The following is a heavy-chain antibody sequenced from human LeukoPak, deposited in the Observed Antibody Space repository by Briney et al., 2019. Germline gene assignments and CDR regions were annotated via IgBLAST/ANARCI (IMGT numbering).Heavy chain of an antibody. J-gene: IGHJ3*02. CDR2: IYYSCNT. D-gene: IGHD2-15*01. CDR3: ARDHCSGGSCYPVWAFDI. CDR1: GDSISSYY. Sequence: PSETLSLTCTVSGDSISSYYWNWLRQSPGKGLEGIGYIYYSCNTNYNPSLKSRVTISVDTPRNQFPLKLSSVTAADTAVYYCARDHCSGGSCYPVWAFDIWGQGTVVTVSS. V-gene: IGHV4-59*01.